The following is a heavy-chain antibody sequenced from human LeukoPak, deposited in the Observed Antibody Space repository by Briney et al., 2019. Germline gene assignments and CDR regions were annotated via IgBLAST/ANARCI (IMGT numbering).Heavy chain of an antibody. J-gene: IGHJ6*03. CDR1: EYIFTGYY. Sequence: GASVKVSCKTSEYIFTGYYMHWVRQAPGQGLEWMGWINPNSGGTNYAQKFQGRVTMTRDTSISTAYMELSRLRSDDTAVYYCARDRYYYGSGSYYYYMDVWGKGTTVTISS. CDR2: INPNSGGT. D-gene: IGHD3-10*01. CDR3: ARDRYYYGSGSYYYYMDV. V-gene: IGHV1-2*02.